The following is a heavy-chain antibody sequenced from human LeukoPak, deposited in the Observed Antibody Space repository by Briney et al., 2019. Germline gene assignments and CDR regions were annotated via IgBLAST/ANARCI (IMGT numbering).Heavy chain of an antibody. CDR2: ISPTGSTT. CDR3: ARGPNSNWSGLDF. V-gene: IGHV3-74*01. D-gene: IGHD6-6*01. Sequence: GGSLRLSCIASGFSFSGHWMHWARHLPGKGLFWVSRISPTGSTTSYADSVKGRFTVSRDNAKNTLYLQVNNLRAEDTAVYYCARGPNSNWSGLDFWGQGTLLTVSS. J-gene: IGHJ4*02. CDR1: GFSFSGHW.